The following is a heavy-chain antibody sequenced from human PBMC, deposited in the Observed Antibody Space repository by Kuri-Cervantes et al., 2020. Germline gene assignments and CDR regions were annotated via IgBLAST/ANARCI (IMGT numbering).Heavy chain of an antibody. CDR1: GYTFTSYD. Sequence: ASVKVSCKASGYTFTSYDINWVRQATGQGLEWMGWMNPNSGNTGYAQKFQGRVSMTGDTSTSTVYMELSSLRSEDTAVYYCARSLGYCSGGACSPWGQGSLVTVSS. D-gene: IGHD2-15*01. CDR3: ARSLGYCSGGACSP. V-gene: IGHV1-8*01. CDR2: MNPNSGNT. J-gene: IGHJ5*02.